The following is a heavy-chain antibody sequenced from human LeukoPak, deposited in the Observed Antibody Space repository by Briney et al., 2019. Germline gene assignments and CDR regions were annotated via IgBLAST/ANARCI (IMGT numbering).Heavy chain of an antibody. D-gene: IGHD3-22*01. J-gene: IGHJ4*02. Sequence: GGSLRLSCAASGFTFSSYGMHWVRQAPGKGLEWVAFIRYDGSNKYYADSVKGRFTISRDNSKNTLCLQMNSLRAEDTAVYYCAKDPTHFRVWDDYDNTRLNYWGQGTLVTVSS. V-gene: IGHV3-30*02. CDR2: IRYDGSNK. CDR1: GFTFSSYG. CDR3: AKDPTHFRVWDDYDNTRLNY.